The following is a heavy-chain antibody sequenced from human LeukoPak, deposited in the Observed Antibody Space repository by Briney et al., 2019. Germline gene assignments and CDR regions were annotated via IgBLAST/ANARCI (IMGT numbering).Heavy chain of an antibody. CDR3: ARDLLRALSGYIPAYAFEI. V-gene: IGHV1-69*01. CDR2: IIPIFGTA. Sequence: GSSVKVSCKASEGTFSSYAISWVRQAPGQGLEWMGGIIPIFGTANYAQKFQGRVTITADESTSTAYMELSSLRSEDTAVYYCARDLLRALSGYIPAYAFEIWGQGTMVTVSS. D-gene: IGHD3-22*01. CDR1: EGTFSSYA. J-gene: IGHJ3*02.